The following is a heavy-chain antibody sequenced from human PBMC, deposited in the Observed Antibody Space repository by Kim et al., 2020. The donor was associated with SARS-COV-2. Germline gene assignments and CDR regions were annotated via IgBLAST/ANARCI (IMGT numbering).Heavy chain of an antibody. D-gene: IGHD5-18*01. V-gene: IGHV4-59*08. Sequence: LKSRVTISVDTSKNQFSLKLSSVTAADTAVYYCARQAGSGYSYGSTPFDYWGQGTLVTVSS. J-gene: IGHJ4*02. CDR3: ARQAGSGYSYGSTPFDY.